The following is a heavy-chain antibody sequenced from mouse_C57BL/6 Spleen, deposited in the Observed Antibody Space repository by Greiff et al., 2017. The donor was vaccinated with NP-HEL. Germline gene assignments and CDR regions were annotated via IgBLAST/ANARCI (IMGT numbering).Heavy chain of an antibody. V-gene: IGHV3-6*01. CDR1: GYSITSGYY. J-gene: IGHJ3*01. Sequence: EVQLVESGPGLVKPSQSLSLTCSVTGYSITSGYYWYWIRQFPGNKLVWMGYISYDGSNNYNTTLKNRISITRDTSKNQFFLKLNSVTTEDTATYYCARVSTAAWFAYWGQGTLVTVSA. D-gene: IGHD5-1*01. CDR3: ARVSTAAWFAY. CDR2: ISYDGSN.